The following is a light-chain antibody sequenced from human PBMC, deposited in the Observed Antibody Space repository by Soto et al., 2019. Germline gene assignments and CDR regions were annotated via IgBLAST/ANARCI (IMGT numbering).Light chain of an antibody. Sequence: DIQMTHSPSTLSGSVGCRVNITCRASQTISSWLAWYQQKPGKAPKLLIYKASTLKSGVPSRLRGSGYGTELTLTISSLQPDDFETYYCQHYNSYSEAFGHGTQVDIK. V-gene: IGKV1-5*03. CDR3: QHYNSYSEA. CDR2: KAS. J-gene: IGKJ1*01. CDR1: QTISSW.